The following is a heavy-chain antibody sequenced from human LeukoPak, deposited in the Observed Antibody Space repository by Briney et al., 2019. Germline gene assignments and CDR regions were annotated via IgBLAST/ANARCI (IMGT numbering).Heavy chain of an antibody. D-gene: IGHD3-9*01. J-gene: IGHJ4*02. Sequence: ASVKVSCKASGYTFTSYAMHWVRQAPGQRLERMGWINAGNGNTKYSQKFQGRVTITRDTSASTAYMELSSLRSEDTAVYYCARDRSYYDILTGDKHFDYWGQGTLVTVSS. V-gene: IGHV1-3*01. CDR3: ARDRSYYDILTGDKHFDY. CDR2: INAGNGNT. CDR1: GYTFTSYA.